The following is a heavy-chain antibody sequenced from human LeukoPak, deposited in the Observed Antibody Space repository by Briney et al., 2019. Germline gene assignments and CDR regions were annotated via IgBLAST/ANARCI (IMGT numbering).Heavy chain of an antibody. CDR3: GREQSAYYVHAFDP. CDR2: ISSSSSTI. CDR1: GFTFSTYS. Sequence: GGSLRLSCAASGFTFSTYSMNWVRQAPGKGLEWVSYISSSSSTIYYADSVKGRFTISRDNAKNSLYLQMNSLRTDDTAVYYCGREQSAYYVHAFDPWGQGTLVTVSS. V-gene: IGHV3-48*01. D-gene: IGHD3-3*01. J-gene: IGHJ5*02.